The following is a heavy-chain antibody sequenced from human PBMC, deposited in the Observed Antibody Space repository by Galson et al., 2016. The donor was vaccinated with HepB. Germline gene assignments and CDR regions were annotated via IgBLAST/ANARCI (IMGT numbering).Heavy chain of an antibody. V-gene: IGHV3-21*01. D-gene: IGHD6-25*01. CDR3: ARVREQRLLDAFDI. CDR2: ISSGSSYI. Sequence: SLRLSCATSGFTFTRYNMNWVRQAPGKGLEWVSSISSGSSYIYYADSVKGRFTISRDNVKKSLYLQMNSLRPEDTAVYYCARVREQRLLDAFDIWGQGTMVTVSS. J-gene: IGHJ3*02. CDR1: GFTFTRYN.